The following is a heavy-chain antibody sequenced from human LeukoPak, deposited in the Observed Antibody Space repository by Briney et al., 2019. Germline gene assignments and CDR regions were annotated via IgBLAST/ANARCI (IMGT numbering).Heavy chain of an antibody. V-gene: IGHV3-11*06. CDR1: GFTFSDYY. J-gene: IGHJ6*02. CDR3: ARAPHYSNYGPYYYGMDV. D-gene: IGHD4-11*01. Sequence: GGSLRLSCAASGFTFSDYYMSWIRQAPGKGLEWVSYISSSSSYTNYADSVKGRFTTSRDNAKNSLYLQMNSLRAEDTAVYYCARAPHYSNYGPYYYGMDVWGQGTTVTVSS. CDR2: ISSSSSYT.